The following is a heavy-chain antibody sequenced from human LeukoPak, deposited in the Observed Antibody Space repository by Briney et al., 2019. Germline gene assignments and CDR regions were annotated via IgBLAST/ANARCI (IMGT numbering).Heavy chain of an antibody. V-gene: IGHV3-7*04. CDR2: INQDGSEN. CDR1: GFTFSNYW. J-gene: IGHJ4*02. CDR3: ARDSVRGGYDSLFDY. Sequence: GGSLRLSCAASGFTFSNYWMNWVRQAPGKGLEWVANINQDGSENFYLGSVKGRFTISRDNAKNSLYLQMNSLRAEDTAVYYCARDSVRGGYDSLFDYWGQGTLVTVSS. D-gene: IGHD5-12*01.